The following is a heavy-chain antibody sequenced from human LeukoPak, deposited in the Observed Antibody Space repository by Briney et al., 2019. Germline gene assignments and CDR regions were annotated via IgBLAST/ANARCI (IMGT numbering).Heavy chain of an antibody. CDR2: ITDSGGTT. V-gene: IGHV3-23*01. Sequence: GGSLRLSCAASGFIFSRYAMNWVRQAPGKGLEWVSVITDSGGTTYYADSVKGRFTISRDNSKNTLYLQMNSLRAEDTAVYYCARDEYLWVVIQLGLFDYWGQGTLVTVSS. CDR3: ARDEYLWVVIQLGLFDY. D-gene: IGHD2-2*01. J-gene: IGHJ4*02. CDR1: GFIFSRYA.